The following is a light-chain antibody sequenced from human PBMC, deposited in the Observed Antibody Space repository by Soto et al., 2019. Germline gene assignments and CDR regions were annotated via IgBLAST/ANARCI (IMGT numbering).Light chain of an antibody. J-gene: IGLJ1*01. CDR1: SSDVGGYNY. V-gene: IGLV2-8*01. Sequence: QSALTQPPSASGSPGQSVTISCTGTSSDVGGYNYVSWYQQHPGKVPKLMIYEVNKRPSGVPDRFSGSKSGNMASLTVSGLQAEDEADYYCTSYAGGNNVFGTGNKVTVL. CDR3: TSYAGGNNV. CDR2: EVN.